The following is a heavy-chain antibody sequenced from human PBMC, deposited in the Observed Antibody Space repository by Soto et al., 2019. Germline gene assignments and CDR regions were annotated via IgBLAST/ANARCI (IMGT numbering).Heavy chain of an antibody. CDR1: GFSLSTYHMG. D-gene: IGHD4-17*01. Sequence: QITLKESGPTLVRPAQTLTLTCDFSGFSLSTYHMGVAWIRQPPGKALEWLALLYWDDDKRYSPSLKDRLAISKDTSNNQVVLTITNLDPGDSATYFCAHAGDYVLLTFDHWGPGTLVTVSS. V-gene: IGHV2-5*02. CDR3: AHAGDYVLLTFDH. CDR2: LYWDDDK. J-gene: IGHJ4*01.